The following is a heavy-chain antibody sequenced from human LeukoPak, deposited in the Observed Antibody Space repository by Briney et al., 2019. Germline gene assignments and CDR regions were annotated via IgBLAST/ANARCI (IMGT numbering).Heavy chain of an antibody. J-gene: IGHJ4*02. CDR2: IFSGGST. V-gene: IGHV3-53*01. CDR3: AKGGSGEDLDFDY. CDR1: GFTVSNNY. Sequence: GGSLRLSCAASGFTVSNNYMSWVRQAPGRGLEWVSVIFSGGSTYYADSVKGRFTISRDNSKNTLNLQMNSLRVEDTAVYYCAKGGSGEDLDFDYWGQGTLVTVSS. D-gene: IGHD1-26*01.